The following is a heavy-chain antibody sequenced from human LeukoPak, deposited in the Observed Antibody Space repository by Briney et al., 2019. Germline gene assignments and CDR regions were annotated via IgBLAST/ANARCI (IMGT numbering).Heavy chain of an antibody. D-gene: IGHD6-13*01. CDR1: GYTFTGYH. CDR2: INPYCGDT. CDR3: ARDQGSLTRSWYTGY. J-gene: IGHJ4*02. Sequence: ASVKVSCKASGYTFTGYHIHWVRQAPGQGLEWMGRINPYCGDTNFAQKFQGRVTMTRDTSITTAYMDLSSLTPDDTAVYFCARDQGSLTRSWYTGYWGQGTQVTVSS. V-gene: IGHV1-2*06.